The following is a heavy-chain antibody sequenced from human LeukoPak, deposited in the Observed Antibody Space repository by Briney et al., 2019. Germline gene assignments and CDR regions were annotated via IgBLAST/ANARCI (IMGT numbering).Heavy chain of an antibody. Sequence: PSETLSRTCTVSGGSISSYYWSWIRQPPGKGLEWIGYIYYSGSTNYNPSLKSRVTISVDTSKNQFSLKLSSVTAADTAVYYCARRFDIWGQGTMVTVSS. J-gene: IGHJ3*02. CDR3: ARRFDI. V-gene: IGHV4-59*08. CDR2: IYYSGST. CDR1: GGSISSYY.